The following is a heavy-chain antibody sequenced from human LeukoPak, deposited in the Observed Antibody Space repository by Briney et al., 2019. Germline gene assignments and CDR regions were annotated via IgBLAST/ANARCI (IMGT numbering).Heavy chain of an antibody. J-gene: IGHJ4*02. Sequence: SQTLSLTCTVSGGSISSGDYYWSWIRQPPGKGLEWIGYIYYSGSTYYNPSLKSRVTISVDTSKNQFSLKLSSVTAADTTVYYCARGLGYSYGYYWGQGTLVTVSS. CDR3: ARGLGYSYGYY. V-gene: IGHV4-30-4*01. D-gene: IGHD5-18*01. CDR1: GGSISSGDYY. CDR2: IYYSGST.